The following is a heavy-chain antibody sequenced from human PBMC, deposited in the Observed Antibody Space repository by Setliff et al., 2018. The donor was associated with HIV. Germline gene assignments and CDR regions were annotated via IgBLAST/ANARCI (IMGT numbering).Heavy chain of an antibody. Sequence: SETLSLTCTVSGGSISSGVYYWSWIRHHPGKGLEWIGYIHYSGSIYYNPSLKSRVTISVDTSKNQFSLKLSSVTAADTAVYYCARLLVAGMLFDYWGQGTLVTVS. CDR1: GGSISSGVYY. J-gene: IGHJ4*02. V-gene: IGHV4-31*03. CDR3: ARLLVAGMLFDY. CDR2: IHYSGSI. D-gene: IGHD2-15*01.